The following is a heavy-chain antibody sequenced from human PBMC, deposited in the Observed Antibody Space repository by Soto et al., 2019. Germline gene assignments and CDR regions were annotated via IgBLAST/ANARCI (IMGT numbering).Heavy chain of an antibody. CDR2: IIPIFGTA. V-gene: IGHV1-69*06. J-gene: IGHJ6*02. CDR3: ASPTREWLPPARDYYYGMDV. CDR1: GGTFSSYA. Sequence: QVQLVQSGAEVKKPGSSVKVSCKASGGTFSSYAISWVRQAPGQGLEWMGGIIPIFGTANYAQKFQGRVTSTADKSTSTAYMEPSSLRSEDTAVYYCASPTREWLPPARDYYYGMDVWGQGTTVTVSS. D-gene: IGHD3-3*01.